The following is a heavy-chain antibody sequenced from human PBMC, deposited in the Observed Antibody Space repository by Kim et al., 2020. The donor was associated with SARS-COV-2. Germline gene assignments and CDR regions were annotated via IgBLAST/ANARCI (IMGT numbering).Heavy chain of an antibody. CDR3: ARVPSRGYSHGYPRYYFDY. CDR1: GFTVSSNY. CDR2: IYCGGST. Sequence: GGSLRLSCAASGFTVSSNYMSWVRQAPGKGLEWVSGIYCGGSTYYADSVKGRFTISRDNSKNTLYLQMNSLRAEDTAVYYCARVPSRGYSHGYPRYYFDYWGQGTLVTVSS. J-gene: IGHJ4*02. D-gene: IGHD5-18*01. V-gene: IGHV3-66*01.